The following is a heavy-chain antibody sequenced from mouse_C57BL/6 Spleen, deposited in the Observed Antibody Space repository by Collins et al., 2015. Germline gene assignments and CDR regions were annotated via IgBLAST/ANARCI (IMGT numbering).Heavy chain of an antibody. Sequence: QVQLQQSDAELVKPGASVKVSCKVSGYTFTDHTIHWMKQRPEQGLEWIGFIYHRDGSTKYNEKFKGKATLTADKSSSTAYMQLNSLTSEDSAVYFCARRDLLWAMDYWGQGTSVTVSS. CDR1: GYTFTDHT. CDR2: IYHRDGST. J-gene: IGHJ4*01. CDR3: ARRDLLWAMDY. V-gene: IGHV1-78*01. D-gene: IGHD2-1*01.